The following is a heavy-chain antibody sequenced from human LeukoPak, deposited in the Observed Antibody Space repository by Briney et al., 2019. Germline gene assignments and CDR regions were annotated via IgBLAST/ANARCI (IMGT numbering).Heavy chain of an antibody. CDR2: IWYGGTHE. D-gene: IGHD2-8*02. Sequence: PGRSLRLSCAASGFTFSNYGMHWVRQAPDKGLEWVAVIWYGGTHEYYADSVKGRFTISRDNFKNTLYLQMNSLRPEDTAAYYCAKDTGPYYYYMDVWGKGTTVTVSS. CDR3: AKDTGPYYYYMDV. V-gene: IGHV3-30*18. CDR1: GFTFSNYG. J-gene: IGHJ6*03.